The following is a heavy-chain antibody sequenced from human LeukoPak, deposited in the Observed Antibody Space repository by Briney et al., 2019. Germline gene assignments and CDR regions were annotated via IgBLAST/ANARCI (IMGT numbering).Heavy chain of an antibody. CDR2: IWYDGSNK. D-gene: IGHD4-11*01. Sequence: GGSLRLSCAASGFTFSSYGMHWVRQAPGKGLEWVAVIWYDGSNKYYADSVKGRFTISRDNSKNTLYLQMNSLRAEDTAVYYCARDGKMTTVVPWYYFDYWGQGTLVTVSS. CDR1: GFTFSSYG. CDR3: ARDGKMTTVVPWYYFDY. J-gene: IGHJ4*02. V-gene: IGHV3-33*01.